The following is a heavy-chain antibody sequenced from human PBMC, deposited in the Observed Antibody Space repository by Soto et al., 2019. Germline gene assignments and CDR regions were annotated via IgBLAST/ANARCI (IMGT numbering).Heavy chain of an antibody. V-gene: IGHV4-59*01. CDR2: IYYSGST. J-gene: IGHJ6*02. CDR1: GGSISSYY. D-gene: IGHD4-17*01. CDR3: SRDGGDYGIDV. Sequence: QVQLQESGPGLVKPSETLSLTCTVSGGSISSYYWSWIRQPPGKGLEWIGYIYYSGSTNYNPSLKIRVTISVDTSKHKLSLKLSCVTAEDTAVYYCSRDGGDYGIDVWCQGTTVTVYS.